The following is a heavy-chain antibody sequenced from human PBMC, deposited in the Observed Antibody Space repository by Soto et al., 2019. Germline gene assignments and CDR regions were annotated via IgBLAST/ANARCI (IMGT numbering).Heavy chain of an antibody. V-gene: IGHV1-18*01. D-gene: IGHD3-22*01. CDR2: ISAYNGNT. J-gene: IGHJ6*02. CDR3: ARDVVISGSGYYYYYNGMDV. Sequence: QVQLVQSGPEVKKPGASVKVSCKASGYTFTTHGISWVRQAPGQGLEWMGWISAYNGNTKYAQNIQARVTMTTDTSTSTAYMELRSLRSDDTAVYYCARDVVISGSGYYYYYNGMDVWGQGTTVTVSS. CDR1: GYTFTTHG.